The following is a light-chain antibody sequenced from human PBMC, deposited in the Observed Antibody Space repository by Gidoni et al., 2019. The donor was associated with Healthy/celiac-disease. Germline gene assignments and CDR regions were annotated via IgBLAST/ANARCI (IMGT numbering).Light chain of an antibody. CDR3: QQSYSTPRT. V-gene: IGKV1-39*01. CDR1: QSISSY. CDR2: AAY. Sequence: DIQLTQSPSSLSASVGDRVTITCLASQSISSYVNWYQQKPVKAPKRLIYAAYSLQSGVPSSFSGSGAGTDFTLTISSLQPEDFATYYCQQSYSTPRTFGGGTKVEIK. J-gene: IGKJ4*01.